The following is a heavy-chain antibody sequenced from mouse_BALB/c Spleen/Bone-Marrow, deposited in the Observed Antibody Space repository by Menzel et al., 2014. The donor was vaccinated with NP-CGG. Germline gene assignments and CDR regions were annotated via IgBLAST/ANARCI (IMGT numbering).Heavy chain of an antibody. V-gene: IGHV14-3*02. J-gene: IGHJ2*01. CDR2: IDPASDYT. CDR1: GFNIKDTY. CDR3: ATLTCTFDY. D-gene: IGHD4-1*01. Sequence: VQLQQPGAELVKPGASVKLSCTASGFNIKDTYMHWVKQRPEQGLEWIGRIDPASDYTQFDSKFQGKATITADTSSNTAYLQLSSLTSEDTAVYYCATLTCTFDYWGQGTTLTVSS.